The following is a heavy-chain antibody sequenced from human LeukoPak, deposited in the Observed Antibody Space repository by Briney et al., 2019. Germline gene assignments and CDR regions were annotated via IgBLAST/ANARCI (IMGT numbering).Heavy chain of an antibody. J-gene: IGHJ4*02. Sequence: GGTLRLSCAASGFTFSSYGMSWVRQAPGKGLEWVSTISGRRDSTFYADSVKGRFSISRDNSKNTLYLQVNGLRTEDTAVYYCAKDRLLNCRGDCYIFDYWGQGTVVTVSS. CDR1: GFTFSSYG. V-gene: IGHV3-23*01. CDR3: AKDRLLNCRGDCYIFDY. D-gene: IGHD2-21*02. CDR2: ISGRRDST.